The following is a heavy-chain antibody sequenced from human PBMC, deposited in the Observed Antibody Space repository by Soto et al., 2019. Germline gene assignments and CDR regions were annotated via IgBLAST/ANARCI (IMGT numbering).Heavy chain of an antibody. CDR3: ARTDPHYYDSSGYSYYFDY. CDR1: GYSFTSYW. V-gene: IGHV5-10-1*01. D-gene: IGHD3-22*01. CDR2: IDPSDSYT. Sequence: GESLKISCKGSGYSFTSYWISWVRQMPGKGLEWMGRIDPSDSYTNYSPSFQGHVTISADKSISTAYLQWSSLEASDTAMYYCARTDPHYYDSSGYSYYFDYWGQGTLVTVSS. J-gene: IGHJ4*02.